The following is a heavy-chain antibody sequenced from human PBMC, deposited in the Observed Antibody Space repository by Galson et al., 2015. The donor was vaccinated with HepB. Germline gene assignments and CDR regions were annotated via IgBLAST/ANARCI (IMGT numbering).Heavy chain of an antibody. J-gene: IGHJ6*02. D-gene: IGHD2-2*01. V-gene: IGHV1-46*01. CDR3: ARGDCSSTSCYPVPYYYYGMDV. CDR1: GYTFTSYY. Sequence: SVKVSCKASGYTFTSYYMHWVRQAPGQGLEWMGIINPSGGGTSYAQKFQGRVTMTRDTSTSTVYMELSSLRSEDTAVYYCARGDCSSTSCYPVPYYYYGMDVWGQGTTVTVSS. CDR2: INPSGGGT.